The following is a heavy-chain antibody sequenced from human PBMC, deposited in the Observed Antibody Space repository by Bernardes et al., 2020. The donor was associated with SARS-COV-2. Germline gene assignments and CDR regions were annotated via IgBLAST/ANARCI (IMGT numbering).Heavy chain of an antibody. Sequence: GGSLRLSCAASGFTFDDYAMHWVRQAPGKGLEWVSGISWNSGSIGYADSVKGRFTISRDNAKNSLYLQMNSLRAEDTALYYCAKDRSGITFGGVIVDWGQGTLVTVSS. D-gene: IGHD3-16*02. CDR2: ISWNSGSI. J-gene: IGHJ4*02. V-gene: IGHV3-9*01. CDR3: AKDRSGITFGGVIVD. CDR1: GFTFDDYA.